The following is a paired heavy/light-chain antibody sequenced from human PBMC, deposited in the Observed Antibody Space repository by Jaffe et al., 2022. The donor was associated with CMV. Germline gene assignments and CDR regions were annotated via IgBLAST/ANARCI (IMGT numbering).Light chain of an antibody. Sequence: DIQMTQSPSSLSASVGDRITITCQASQDISNYLNWYQQTPGKAPKLLIYDASNLQTGVPSRFSGSGSGTDFTFSISSLQPEDIATYYCQQYDNLRLTFGGGTKVEIQ. V-gene: IGKV1-33*01. J-gene: IGKJ4*01. CDR1: QDISNY. CDR2: DAS. CDR3: QQYDNLRLT.
Heavy chain of an antibody. CDR3: AKGVIAAAPYYFDY. CDR2: ISGSGGNT. V-gene: IGHV3-23*04. J-gene: IGHJ4*02. D-gene: IGHD6-13*01. CDR1: GFTFSSYA. Sequence: EVQLVESGGGLVQPGGSLRLSCAASGFTFSSYAMSWVRQAPGTGLEWVSTISGSGGNTNYADSVKGRFTISRDNSKNTLYLQINSLRVEDTAVHYCAKGVIAAAPYYFDYWGQGTLVTVSS.